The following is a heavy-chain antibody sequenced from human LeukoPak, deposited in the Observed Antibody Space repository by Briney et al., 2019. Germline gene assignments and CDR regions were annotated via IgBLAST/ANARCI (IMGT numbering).Heavy chain of an antibody. CDR3: AREWAAAGTNFDY. Sequence: KPSETLSLTCAVYGGSFSGYYWSWIRQPPGKGLEWIGEINHSGGTNYNPSLKSRVTISVDTSKNQFSLKLSSVTAADTAVYYCAREWAAAGTNFDYWGQGTLVTVSS. D-gene: IGHD6-13*01. J-gene: IGHJ4*02. V-gene: IGHV4-34*01. CDR2: INHSGGT. CDR1: GGSFSGYY.